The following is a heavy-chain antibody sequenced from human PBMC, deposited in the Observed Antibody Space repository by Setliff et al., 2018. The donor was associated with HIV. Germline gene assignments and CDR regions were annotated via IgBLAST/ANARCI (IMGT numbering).Heavy chain of an antibody. CDR3: AGVPTGTTSAFDY. Sequence: GGSLRLSCEASGFTFSSFEMNWVRQAPGKGLEWVSYISTSGSTTYYADSVKGRFTISRDNAKNSLYLQMNSLRAEDTAVYYCAGVPTGTTSAFDYWGQGTLVTVSS. CDR2: ISTSGSTT. CDR1: GFTFSSFE. J-gene: IGHJ4*02. V-gene: IGHV3-48*03. D-gene: IGHD1-7*01.